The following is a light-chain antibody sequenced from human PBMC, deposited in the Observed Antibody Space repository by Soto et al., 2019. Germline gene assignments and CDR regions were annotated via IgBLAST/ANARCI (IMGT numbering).Light chain of an antibody. V-gene: IGKV2-30*01. CDR3: IQGPHWWT. J-gene: IGKJ1*01. Sequence: DVVMTQSPLSLPVTLGQPASISCRSSQSLVYSDGNTYLNWCQQSPGQSPRRLIYKVSNRDSGVPDRFSGSGSGTDFPLKGSMVEAEDVGIYYGIQGPHWWTCGQGTKVEIK. CDR1: QSLVYSDGNTY. CDR2: KVS.